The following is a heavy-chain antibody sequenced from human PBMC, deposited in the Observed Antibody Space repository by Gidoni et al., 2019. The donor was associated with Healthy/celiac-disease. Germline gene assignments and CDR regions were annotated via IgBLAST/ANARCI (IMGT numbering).Heavy chain of an antibody. Sequence: EVQLLESGGGLVQPGGSLRLSCAASGFHFSSYAMRWVRQAPGKGLEWVAAISGSGGSTYYADSVKGRFTISRDNSKNTLYLQMNSLRAEDTAVYYCATGQGGYYDSSGAEIDYWGQGTLVTVSS. CDR3: ATGQGGYYDSSGAEIDY. V-gene: IGHV3-23*01. D-gene: IGHD3-22*01. CDR1: GFHFSSYA. J-gene: IGHJ4*02. CDR2: ISGSGGST.